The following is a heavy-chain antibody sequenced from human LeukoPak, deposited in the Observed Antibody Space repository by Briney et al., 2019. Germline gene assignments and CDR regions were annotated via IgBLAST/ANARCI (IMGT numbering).Heavy chain of an antibody. J-gene: IGHJ5*02. D-gene: IGHD3-3*01. CDR2: ISSSSSTI. Sequence: GGSLRLSCAASGFTFSSYSMNWVRQAPGKGLEWVSYISSSSSTIYYADSVEGRFTISRDNAKNSLYLQMNSLRAEDTAVYYCARDNGGRFLEWLTGWFDPWGQGTLVTVSS. CDR3: ARDNGGRFLEWLTGWFDP. CDR1: GFTFSSYS. V-gene: IGHV3-48*01.